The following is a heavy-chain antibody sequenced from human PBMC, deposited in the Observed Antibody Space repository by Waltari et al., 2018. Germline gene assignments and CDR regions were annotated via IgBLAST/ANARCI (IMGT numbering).Heavy chain of an antibody. CDR3: ARVVEANYYDSSGYRGHFDY. J-gene: IGHJ4*02. D-gene: IGHD3-22*01. Sequence: QVQLVQSGAEVKKPGASVKVSCKASGYTFTSYYMHWVRQAPGQGLEWMGIINPGGGSTSNAQKFQGRVTMTRDTSTSTVYMELSSLRSEDTAVYYCARVVEANYYDSSGYRGHFDYWGQGTLVTVSS. CDR1: GYTFTSYY. V-gene: IGHV1-46*01. CDR2: INPGGGST.